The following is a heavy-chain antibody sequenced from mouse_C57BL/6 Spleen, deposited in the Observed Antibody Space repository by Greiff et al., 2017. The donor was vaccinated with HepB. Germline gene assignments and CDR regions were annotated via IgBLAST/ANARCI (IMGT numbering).Heavy chain of an antibody. CDR1: GYTFTSYW. Sequence: QVQLQQPGAELVRPGSSVKLSCKTSGYTFTSYWMDWVKQRPGQGLEWIGNIYPSDSETHYNQKFKDKATLTVDKSSSTAYMQLSSLTSEDSAVYYCARWDYYDYDAAYWGQGTLVTVSA. CDR2: IYPSDSET. CDR3: ARWDYYDYDAAY. V-gene: IGHV1-61*01. D-gene: IGHD2-4*01. J-gene: IGHJ3*01.